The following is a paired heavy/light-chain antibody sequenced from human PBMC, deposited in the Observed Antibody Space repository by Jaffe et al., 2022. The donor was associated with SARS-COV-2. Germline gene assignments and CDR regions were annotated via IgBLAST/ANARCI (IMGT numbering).Heavy chain of an antibody. CDR1: GFSFSNYE. V-gene: IGHV3-48*03. J-gene: IGHJ3*02. CDR2: ISPGGGPV. CDR3: ARGGYCSGSLCYSFNAFDI. D-gene: IGHD2-15*01. Sequence: EVQLVESGGGLVQPGGSLRLSCAASGFSFSNYEMNWVRQAPGKGLEWLSYISPGGGPVHYADSVKGRFTIFRDDAHSSLYLQMNSLRADDTAVYYCARGGYCSGSLCYSFNAFDIWGQGTTVTVSS.
Light chain of an antibody. CDR2: GSS. V-gene: IGKV3-20*01. CDR1: QSVSSSL. Sequence: EIVLTQSPGTLSLSPGGRATLFCRASQSVSSSLLAWYQQKPGQAPRLLMYGSSNRAIGIPDRFSGSGSGTDFTLTISRLEPEDFAVYYCHHYGSSLWTLGQGTKVEIK. J-gene: IGKJ1*01. CDR3: HHYGSSLWT.